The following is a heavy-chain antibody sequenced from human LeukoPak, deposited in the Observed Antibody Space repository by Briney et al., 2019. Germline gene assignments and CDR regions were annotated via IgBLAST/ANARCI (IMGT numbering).Heavy chain of an antibody. D-gene: IGHD5-12*01. CDR2: INPSAGST. J-gene: IGHJ4*02. V-gene: IGHV1-46*01. Sequence: GASVKVSCKASGYTFTAYYMHWVRQAPGHGLEWTGIINPSAGSTTYAQKFQGRVAMTRDTSTSTVYMELSSLRSEDTAVYYCARDRRYNDYDYCFDSWGQGTLVTVSS. CDR1: GYTFTAYY. CDR3: ARDRRYNDYDYCFDS.